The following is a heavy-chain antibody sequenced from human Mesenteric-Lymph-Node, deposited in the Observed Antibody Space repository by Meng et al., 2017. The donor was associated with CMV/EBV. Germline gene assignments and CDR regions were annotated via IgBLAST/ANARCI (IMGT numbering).Heavy chain of an antibody. Sequence: SETLSLTCTVSGGSISSYYWSWIRQPPGKGLEWIGTFYHSGNTYYEPSLKSRVTISADTSKNQFSLDLNSVTAADTAVYYCASGYDYVWRDSQSMSHFDNWGQGMLVTVSS. J-gene: IGHJ4*02. CDR1: GGSISSYY. V-gene: IGHV4-4*09. CDR2: FYHSGNT. CDR3: ASGYDYVWRDSQSMSHFDN. D-gene: IGHD3-16*01.